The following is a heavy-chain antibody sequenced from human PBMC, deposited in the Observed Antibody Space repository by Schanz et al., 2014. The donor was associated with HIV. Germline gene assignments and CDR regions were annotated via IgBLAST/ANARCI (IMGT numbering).Heavy chain of an antibody. D-gene: IGHD5-12*01. Sequence: QVQLVQSGAEVKKPGSSVKVSCKASGGTFSSYAISWVRQAPGQGLEWMGGMIPSFRSRTYAQKFQGRVTIAADESASTAYMELNSLRSDDTAVYYCARGAAEMATMTPWRYWGQGTLVTVSS. CDR1: GGTFSSYA. CDR2: MIPSFRSR. V-gene: IGHV1-69*01. CDR3: ARGAAEMATMTPWRY. J-gene: IGHJ4*02.